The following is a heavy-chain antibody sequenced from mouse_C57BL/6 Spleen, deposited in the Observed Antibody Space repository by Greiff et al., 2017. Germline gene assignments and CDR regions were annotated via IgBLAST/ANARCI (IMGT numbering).Heavy chain of an antibody. Sequence: GGGLVQPKGSLKLSCAASGFSFNTYAMHWVRLAPGKGLEGVARISSKSNNYATNYADSVKDRFTISRDDSERMLYLQMNNLKTEDTAMYYCVRDYNYCDYWGQGTTLTVSA. V-gene: IGHV10-1*01. D-gene: IGHD2-12*01. CDR2: ISSKSNNYAT. J-gene: IGHJ2*01. CDR1: GFSFNTYA. CDR3: VRDYNYCDY.